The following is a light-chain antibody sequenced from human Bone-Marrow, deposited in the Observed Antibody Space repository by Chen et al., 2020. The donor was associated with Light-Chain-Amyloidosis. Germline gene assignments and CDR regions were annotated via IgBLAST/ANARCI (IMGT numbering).Light chain of an antibody. CDR1: NIGSTS. J-gene: IGLJ3*02. CDR3: QVWDRSSDRPV. Sequence: SYVLTQPSSVPVAPGQTATIARGGNNIGSTSVHWYQPTPGHAPLLVVYDDRDRPSGIPERLSGSNSGNTATLTISRVEAGDEADYYCQVWDRSSDRPVFGGGTKLTVL. V-gene: IGLV3-21*02. CDR2: DDR.